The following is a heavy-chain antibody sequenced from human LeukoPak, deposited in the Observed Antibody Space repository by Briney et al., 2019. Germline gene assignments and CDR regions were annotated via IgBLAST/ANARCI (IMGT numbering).Heavy chain of an antibody. CDR1: GGTFSSYA. V-gene: IGHV1-69*05. D-gene: IGHD3-3*01. J-gene: IGHJ6*03. Sequence: SVKVSCKASGGTFSSYAISWVRQAPGQGLEWMGGIIPIFGTANYAQKFQGRVTITTDESTSTAYMELSSLRSEDTAVYYCASMWSGYCNRRLYYMDVWGKGTTVTVSS. CDR3: ASMWSGYCNRRLYYMDV. CDR2: IIPIFGTA.